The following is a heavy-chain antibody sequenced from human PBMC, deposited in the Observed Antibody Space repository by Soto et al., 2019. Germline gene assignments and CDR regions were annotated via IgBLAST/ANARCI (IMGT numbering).Heavy chain of an antibody. CDR1: GFTFNNYV. Sequence: GGSLRLSCAASGFTFNNYVMSWVRRAPGKGLEWVSAITGGGDNTYFADFVKGRFTISRDNSKNTLYLQLNSLRAEDTAVYYCAKEMRGWGTFDYWGQGTLVTVSS. V-gene: IGHV3-23*01. D-gene: IGHD6-19*01. J-gene: IGHJ4*02. CDR2: ITGGGDNT. CDR3: AKEMRGWGTFDY.